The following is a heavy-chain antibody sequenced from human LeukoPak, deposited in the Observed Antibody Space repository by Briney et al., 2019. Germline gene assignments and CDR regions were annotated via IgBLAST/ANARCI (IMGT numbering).Heavy chain of an antibody. CDR2: ITDRGGNT. CDR3: AKAAGDTYYRVFDY. D-gene: IGHD7-27*01. CDR1: GFTFSSYA. J-gene: IGHJ4*02. V-gene: IGHV3-23*01. Sequence: GGSLRLSCAASGFTFSSYAMNWGRQAPGKGREWVSGITDRGGNTYYADSVKGGFTISRENEKNMVYLKMNSQRDEERGKYYCAKAAGDTYYRVFDYWGQGILVTVSS.